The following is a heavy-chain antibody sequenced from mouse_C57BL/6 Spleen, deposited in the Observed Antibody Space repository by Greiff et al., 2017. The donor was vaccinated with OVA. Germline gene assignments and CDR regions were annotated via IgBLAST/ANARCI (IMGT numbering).Heavy chain of an antibody. D-gene: IGHD1-1*01. Sequence: QVQLQQSGAELVRPGASVTLSCKASGYTFTDYEMHWVKQTPVHGLEWIGAIDPETGGTAYNQKFKGKAILTADKSSSTAYMELRSLTSEDSAVYYCTRITTVVGLDYWGQGTTLTVSS. J-gene: IGHJ2*01. V-gene: IGHV1-15*01. CDR2: IDPETGGT. CDR1: GYTFTDYE. CDR3: TRITTVVGLDY.